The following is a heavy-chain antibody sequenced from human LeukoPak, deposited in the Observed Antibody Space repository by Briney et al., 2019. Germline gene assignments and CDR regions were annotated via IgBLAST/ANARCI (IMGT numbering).Heavy chain of an antibody. CDR1: GGSISSGGYY. D-gene: IGHD3-3*01. V-gene: IGHV4-31*03. Sequence: TLSLTCTVSGGSISSGGYYWSWIRQHPGKGPEWIGYIYYSGSTYYNPSLKSRVTISVDTSKNQFSPKLSSVTAADTAIYYCQSRFLEWLLDYWGQGTLVTVSS. CDR2: IYYSGST. CDR3: QSRFLEWLLDY. J-gene: IGHJ4*02.